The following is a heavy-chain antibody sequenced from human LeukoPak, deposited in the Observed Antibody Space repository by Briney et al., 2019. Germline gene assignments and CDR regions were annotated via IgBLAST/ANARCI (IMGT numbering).Heavy chain of an antibody. Sequence: GGSLRLSCAASGFTFSNYAVSWVRQAPGKGLEWVSVISGSGAITYHADSVKGRFTIYRDNSKNTVYLQMNSLRAEDTAVYFCAKGHYYYGSESYYNLGYWGQGTLVTVSS. V-gene: IGHV3-23*01. CDR2: ISGSGAIT. CDR3: AKGHYYYGSESYYNLGY. J-gene: IGHJ4*02. CDR1: GFTFSNYA. D-gene: IGHD3-10*01.